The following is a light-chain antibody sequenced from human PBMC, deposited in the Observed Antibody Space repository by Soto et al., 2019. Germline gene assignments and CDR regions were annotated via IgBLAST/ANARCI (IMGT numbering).Light chain of an antibody. CDR1: QSVSSN. CDR3: QHYNNWPPWT. CDR2: GAS. Sequence: EIVMTQSPATLSVSPGERATLSCRASQSVSSNLAWYQQKPGQAPRLLIYGASTRATGIPARFSGSGSGTAFTLTISSLQSADFAVYYCQHYNNWPPWTFGQGTKVDIK. V-gene: IGKV3-15*01. J-gene: IGKJ1*01.